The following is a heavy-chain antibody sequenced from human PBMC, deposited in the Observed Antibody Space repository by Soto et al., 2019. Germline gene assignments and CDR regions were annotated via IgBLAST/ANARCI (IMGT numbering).Heavy chain of an antibody. Sequence: PGGSLRLSCAASGFTFSSYSMNWVRQAPGKGLEWVAVISYDGSNKYYADSVKGRFTISRDNSKNTLYLQMNSLRAEDTAVYYCAKESNTGAAAGCIDGWGQGTTVTVSS. CDR1: GFTFSSYS. V-gene: IGHV3-30*18. D-gene: IGHD6-13*01. J-gene: IGHJ6*02. CDR2: ISYDGSNK. CDR3: AKESNTGAAAGCIDG.